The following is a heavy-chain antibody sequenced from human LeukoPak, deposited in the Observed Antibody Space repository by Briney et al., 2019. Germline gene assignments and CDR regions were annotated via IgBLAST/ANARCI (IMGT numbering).Heavy chain of an antibody. D-gene: IGHD3-3*01. J-gene: IGHJ4*02. Sequence: ASVTVSCKASRYTFISYDINWLRQPTGRGGEWMGWMNPNSGNTGYAQKFQGRVTMTRNTSISTAYMELSSLRSEDTAVYYCARANDFWRTWGQGTLVTVSS. V-gene: IGHV1-8*01. CDR3: ARANDFWRT. CDR2: MNPNSGNT. CDR1: RYTFISYD.